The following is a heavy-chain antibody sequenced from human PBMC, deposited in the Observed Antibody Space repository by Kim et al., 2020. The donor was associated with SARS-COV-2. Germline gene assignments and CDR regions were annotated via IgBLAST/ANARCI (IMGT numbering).Heavy chain of an antibody. Sequence: SETLSLTCTVSGGSISTYYWSWIRQPPGKGLEWIGYIYNSGSTNSNPSLKSRVTISVDTSKNQFSLKLSSVTAADTAVYYCARDARYGGWFDPWGQGTLVTVSS. J-gene: IGHJ5*02. CDR2: IYNSGST. D-gene: IGHD5-18*01. CDR3: ARDARYGGWFDP. V-gene: IGHV4-59*01. CDR1: GGSISTYY.